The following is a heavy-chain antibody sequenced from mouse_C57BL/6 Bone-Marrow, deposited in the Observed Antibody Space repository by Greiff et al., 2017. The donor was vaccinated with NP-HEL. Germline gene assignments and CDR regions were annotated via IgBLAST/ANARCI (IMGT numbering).Heavy chain of an antibody. V-gene: IGHV1-19*01. D-gene: IGHD2-1*01. Sequence: VQLQQSGPVLVKPGASVKMSCKASGYTFTDYYMNWVKQSHGKSLEWIGVINPYNGGTSYNQKFKGKATLTVDKSSSTAYMELNSLTSEDSAVYYCARSDGNYYCFDYWGQGTTLTVSS. CDR2: INPYNGGT. CDR3: ARSDGNYYCFDY. J-gene: IGHJ2*01. CDR1: GYTFTDYY.